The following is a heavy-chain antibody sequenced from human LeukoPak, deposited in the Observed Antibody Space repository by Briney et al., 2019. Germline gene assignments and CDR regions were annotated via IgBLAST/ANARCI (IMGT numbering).Heavy chain of an antibody. CDR2: ISSSSSYI. J-gene: IGHJ4*02. D-gene: IGHD4-17*01. CDR1: GFTFSSYS. V-gene: IGHV3-21*01. CDR3: ARDLYGDFIFDY. Sequence: KPGGSLRLSCAASGFTFSSYSMNWVRQAPGKGLEWVSSISSSSSYIYYADSVKGRFSFSRDNAKKSLYLQMNSLTDEDTAVYYCARDLYGDFIFDYWGQGTLVTVSS.